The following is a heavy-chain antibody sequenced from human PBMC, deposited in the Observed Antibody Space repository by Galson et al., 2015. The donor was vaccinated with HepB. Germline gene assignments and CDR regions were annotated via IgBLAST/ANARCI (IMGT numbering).Heavy chain of an antibody. CDR1: GGSFSGYY. Sequence: LSLTCAVYGGSFSGYYWSWIRQPPGKGLEWIGEINHSGSTNYNPSLKSRVTISVDTSKNQFSLKLSSVTAADTAVYYCARGLSAYNWNYVRWFDPWGQGTLVTVSS. CDR3: ARGLSAYNWNYVRWFDP. CDR2: INHSGST. D-gene: IGHD1-7*01. V-gene: IGHV4-34*01. J-gene: IGHJ5*02.